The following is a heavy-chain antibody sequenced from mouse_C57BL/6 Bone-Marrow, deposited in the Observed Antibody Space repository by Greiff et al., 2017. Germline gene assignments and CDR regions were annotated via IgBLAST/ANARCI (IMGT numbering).Heavy chain of an antibody. CDR2: ISSGGSYT. J-gene: IGHJ3*01. CDR3: ARQRLGQAY. V-gene: IGHV5-6*01. Sequence: EVQLVESGGDLVKPGGSLKLSCAASGFTFSSYGMSWVRQTPDKRLEWVATISSGGSYTYYPDSVKGRFTISRDNAKNTLYLQMSSLKSEDTAMYYCARQRLGQAYWGQGTLVTVSA. D-gene: IGHD4-1*01. CDR1: GFTFSSYG.